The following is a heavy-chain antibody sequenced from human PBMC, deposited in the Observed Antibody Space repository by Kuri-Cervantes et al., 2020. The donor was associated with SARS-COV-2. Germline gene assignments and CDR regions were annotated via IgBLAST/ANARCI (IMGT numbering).Heavy chain of an antibody. CDR1: GGTFSSYA. D-gene: IGHD3-22*01. Sequence: SVKVSCKASGGTFSSYAISWVRQAPGQGLEWMGGIIPIFGTANYAQKFQGRVTITADESTSTAYMELSSLRSEDTAVYYCARDTRGGLFQPDAFNIWGQGTMVTVSS. V-gene: IGHV1-69*13. J-gene: IGHJ3*02. CDR2: IIPIFGTA. CDR3: ARDTRGGLFQPDAFNI.